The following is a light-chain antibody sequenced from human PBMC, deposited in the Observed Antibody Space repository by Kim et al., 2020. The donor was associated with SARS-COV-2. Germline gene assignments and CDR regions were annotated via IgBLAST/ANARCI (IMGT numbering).Light chain of an antibody. J-gene: IGKJ1*01. Sequence: VYPGESATLSCRASQSIGTKLAWYQQKPGQAPRLLIYHASSRTTDIPARFSGSGSGTEFTLTISSLQSEDFAVYYCQQCNNWPLTFGQGTKVDIK. V-gene: IGKV3-15*01. CDR1: QSIGTK. CDR2: HAS. CDR3: QQCNNWPLT.